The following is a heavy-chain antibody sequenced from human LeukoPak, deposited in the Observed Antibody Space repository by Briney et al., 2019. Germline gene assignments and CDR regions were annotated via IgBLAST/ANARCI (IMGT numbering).Heavy chain of an antibody. CDR1: GFTFSSYV. V-gene: IGHV3-23*01. CDR3: AREGTNAFDI. CDR2: ISRSGGST. J-gene: IGHJ3*02. Sequence: PGGSLRLSCAASGFTFSSYVMHWVRQAPGKGLEWVSAISRSGGSTNYADSVKGRFTISRDNSKNTLYLQMNSLRAEDTAVYYCAREGTNAFDIWGQGTMVTVSS.